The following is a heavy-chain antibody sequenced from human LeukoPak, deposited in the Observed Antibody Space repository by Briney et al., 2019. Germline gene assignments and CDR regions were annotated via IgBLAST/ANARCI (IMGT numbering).Heavy chain of an antibody. J-gene: IGHJ4*02. CDR3: ARWGSSAWLYDF. Sequence: PSETLSLTCTVSGGSISSYYWSWIRQPPGKALEWIAYIYYSGLTNYNPSLKSRVTISVDTSKNQFSLKLSSVTAADTAVYYCARWGSSAWLYDFWGQGTLVTVSS. CDR1: GGSISSYY. V-gene: IGHV4-59*08. D-gene: IGHD6-19*01. CDR2: IYYSGLT.